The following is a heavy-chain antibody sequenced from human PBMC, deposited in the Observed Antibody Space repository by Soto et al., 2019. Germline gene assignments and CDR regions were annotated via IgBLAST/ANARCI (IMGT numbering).Heavy chain of an antibody. CDR3: AKQGPYSSSRYYCAY. J-gene: IGHJ4*02. Sequence: GGSLRLCCAASGFTFSSYAMSWVRQAPGKGLEWVSAISGSGGSTYYADSVKGRFTISRDNSKNTLYLQMNSLRAEDTAVYYCAKQGPYSSSRYYCAYWGQGTLVTVSS. CDR2: ISGSGGST. V-gene: IGHV3-23*01. CDR1: GFTFSSYA. D-gene: IGHD6-13*01.